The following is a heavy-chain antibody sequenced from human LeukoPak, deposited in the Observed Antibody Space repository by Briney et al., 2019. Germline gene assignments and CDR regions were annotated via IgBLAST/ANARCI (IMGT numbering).Heavy chain of an antibody. D-gene: IGHD6-19*01. CDR2: ISFSVNTK. J-gene: IGHJ4*02. Sequence: PGGSLRLSCAASGFTVSSNYMSWVRQAPGKGLEWVSYISFSVNTKYYGDSVKGRFTISRDNAKNSLYLHMDSLRAEDTAVYYCARGAYSSGWAYFDHWGQGTLVTVSS. CDR1: GFTVSSNY. V-gene: IGHV3-11*04. CDR3: ARGAYSSGWAYFDH.